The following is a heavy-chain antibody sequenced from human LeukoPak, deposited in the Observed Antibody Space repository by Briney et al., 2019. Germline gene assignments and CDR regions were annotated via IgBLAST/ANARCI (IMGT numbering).Heavy chain of an antibody. D-gene: IGHD3-10*01. V-gene: IGHV3-33*06. CDR3: AKDANEFGDSYFDS. Sequence: GRSLRLSCEASGFTFSNFGMHWVRQAPGNGLEWVAVIWSDGSRKYYDDSVNGRFTIFRDNSKNTLYLQMNSLRAADTSIYFCAKDANEFGDSYFDSWGLGTLVTVSS. J-gene: IGHJ5*01. CDR2: IWSDGSRK. CDR1: GFTFSNFG.